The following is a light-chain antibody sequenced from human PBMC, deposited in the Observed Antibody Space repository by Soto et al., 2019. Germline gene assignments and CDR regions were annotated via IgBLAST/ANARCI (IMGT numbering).Light chain of an antibody. Sequence: EIVMTQSPATLSVSPGERATLSCRASQSVSSNLAWYQQKPGQAPRLLIYGASTRATGIPARFSGSRSGTDVTLTISSLQSAAFAVYYCQQYNNWPLTFGGGTTVEIK. CDR2: GAS. CDR3: QQYNNWPLT. V-gene: IGKV3-15*01. J-gene: IGKJ4*01. CDR1: QSVSSN.